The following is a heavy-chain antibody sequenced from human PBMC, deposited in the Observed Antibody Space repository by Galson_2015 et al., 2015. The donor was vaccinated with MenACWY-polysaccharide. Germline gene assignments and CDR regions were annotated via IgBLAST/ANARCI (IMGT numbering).Heavy chain of an antibody. D-gene: IGHD3-10*01. V-gene: IGHV3-23*01. Sequence: SLRLSCAASGFTFSSYAMSWVRQAPGKGLEWVSGVSASGGSTVYTDSAKGRFTMSRDNSNRSLYLQMNSLRAEDTAVYYCAKDTGPGEYAYSWGTFDIWGRGTMVTVSS. CDR3: AKDTGPGEYAYSWGTFDI. CDR1: GFTFSSYA. CDR2: VSASGGST. J-gene: IGHJ3*02.